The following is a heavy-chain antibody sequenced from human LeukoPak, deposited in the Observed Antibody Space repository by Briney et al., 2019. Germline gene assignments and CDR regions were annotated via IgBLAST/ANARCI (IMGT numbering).Heavy chain of an antibody. V-gene: IGHV3-66*01. Sequence: EPGGSLRLSCAASRFTVSNNYIAWVRQAPGKGLEWVSVIYSGGSTYYADSVKGRFSLSRDNSKNTLYLQMSSLTDEDTAVYHCARGQFYYGSGTFYPMDSWGQGTLVTVSS. J-gene: IGHJ4*02. CDR1: RFTVSNNY. D-gene: IGHD3-10*01. CDR2: IYSGGST. CDR3: ARGQFYYGSGTFYPMDS.